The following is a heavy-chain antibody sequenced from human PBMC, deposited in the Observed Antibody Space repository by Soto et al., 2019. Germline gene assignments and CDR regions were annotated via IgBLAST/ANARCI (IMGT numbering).Heavy chain of an antibody. CDR2: IKAANAYA. D-gene: IGHD6-19*01. J-gene: IGHJ4*02. Sequence: VQLVQSGAEVKKPGTSVKVSCQTSGYTFTIFDMHWVRQAPGQSLEWMGWIKAANAYAVYSENFQGRVTFTRDTSARTGYMDVSSLRYEDTAVYYCVVSRGWWSFEYSGQGTLVIVSS. V-gene: IGHV1-3*01. CDR1: GYTFTIFD. CDR3: VVSRGWWSFEY.